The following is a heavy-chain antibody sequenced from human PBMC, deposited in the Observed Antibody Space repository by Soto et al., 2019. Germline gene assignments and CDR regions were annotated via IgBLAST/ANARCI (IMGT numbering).Heavy chain of an antibody. D-gene: IGHD3-10*01. Sequence: EVQLVESGGGLVQPGESLRLSCATSGFTFSIHSMNWVRQAPGKGLEWVSYINSGGTTIYYADSMKGRFTISRDNAKNSLYLQMNSLRDEDTAVYYCVREWFGELSCGQGTLVTVSS. J-gene: IGHJ5*02. CDR1: GFTFSIHS. V-gene: IGHV3-48*02. CDR3: VREWFGELS. CDR2: INSGGTTI.